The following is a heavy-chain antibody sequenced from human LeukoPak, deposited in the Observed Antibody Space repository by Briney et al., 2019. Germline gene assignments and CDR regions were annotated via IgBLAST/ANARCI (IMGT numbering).Heavy chain of an antibody. CDR3: AREGEWELLRAFDY. CDR1: GFTFSSYW. Sequence: QTGGSLRLSCAASGFTFSSYWMHWVRQAPGKGLVWVSRINTDGSSTSYADSVKGRFTISRDNAKNTLYLQMNSLRAEDTAVYYCAREGEWELLRAFDYWGQGTLVTVSS. J-gene: IGHJ4*02. CDR2: INTDGSST. V-gene: IGHV3-74*01. D-gene: IGHD1-26*01.